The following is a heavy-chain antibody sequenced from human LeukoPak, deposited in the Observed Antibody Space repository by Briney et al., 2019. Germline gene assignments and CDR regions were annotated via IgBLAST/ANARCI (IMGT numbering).Heavy chain of an antibody. CDR1: GGSISSYY. J-gene: IGHJ6*02. CDR2: IYYSGST. Sequence: SETLSLTCIVSGGSISSYYWSWIRQPPGKGLEWIGYIYYSGSTNYNPSLKSRVTISVDTSKNQFSLKLSSVTAADTAVYYCARHIQQQLVYGMDVWGQGTTVTVSS. V-gene: IGHV4-59*08. D-gene: IGHD6-13*01. CDR3: ARHIQQQLVYGMDV.